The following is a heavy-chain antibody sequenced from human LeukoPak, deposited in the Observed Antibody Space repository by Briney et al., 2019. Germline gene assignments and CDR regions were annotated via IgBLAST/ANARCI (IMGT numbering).Heavy chain of an antibody. CDR3: AKRTEWLRPDV. Sequence: GGSLRLSCAASGFTFSSYAMHWVRQAPGKGLEWVAVISYDGSNKYYADSVKGRFTISRDNSKNTLYLQMNSLRAEDTAVYYCAKRTEWLRPDVWGQGTTVTVSS. CDR1: GFTFSSYA. J-gene: IGHJ6*02. V-gene: IGHV3-30-3*01. CDR2: ISYDGSNK. D-gene: IGHD5-12*01.